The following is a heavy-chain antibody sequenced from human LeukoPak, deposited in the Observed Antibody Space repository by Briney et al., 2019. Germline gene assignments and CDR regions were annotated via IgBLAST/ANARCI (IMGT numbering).Heavy chain of an antibody. V-gene: IGHV3-66*01. D-gene: IGHD6-25*01. J-gene: IGHJ5*01. CDR2: IYSAGST. Sequence: PGGSLRLSCAASGFTVSSNYMSWVRQAPGKGLEWVSVIYSAGSTYYADSVKGRFTISRGNSKNTLYLQMNSLRDEDTAVYYCARAATYSWGQEPWSLSPQ. CDR3: ARAATYS. CDR1: GFTVSSNY.